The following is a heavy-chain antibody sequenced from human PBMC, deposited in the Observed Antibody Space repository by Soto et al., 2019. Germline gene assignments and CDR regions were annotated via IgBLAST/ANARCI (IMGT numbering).Heavy chain of an antibody. Sequence: GGSLRFSCAASVFTFSSYSMSLVRQAPGKGLEWVSAISVSGGSTYYADSVKGRFTISRDNSKNTLYLQMNSLRAEDKAVYYCAKDDYDPFDIWGQRTMVTVSS. CDR3: AKDDYDPFDI. CDR2: ISVSGGST. V-gene: IGHV3-23*01. J-gene: IGHJ3*02. D-gene: IGHD3-22*01. CDR1: VFTFSSYS.